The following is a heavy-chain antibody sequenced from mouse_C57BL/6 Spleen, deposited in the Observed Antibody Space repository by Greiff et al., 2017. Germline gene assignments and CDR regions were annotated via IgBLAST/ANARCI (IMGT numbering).Heavy chain of an antibody. Sequence: EVKLQESGGGLVQPGGSLSLSCAASGFTFTDYYMSWVRQPPGKALEWLGFIRNKANGYTTEYSASVKGRFTISRDNSQSILYLQMNALRAEDSATYYCARYGSSYGYYAMDYWGQGTSVTVSS. CDR2: IRNKANGYTT. CDR1: GFTFTDYY. CDR3: ARYGSSYGYYAMDY. D-gene: IGHD1-1*01. V-gene: IGHV7-3*01. J-gene: IGHJ4*01.